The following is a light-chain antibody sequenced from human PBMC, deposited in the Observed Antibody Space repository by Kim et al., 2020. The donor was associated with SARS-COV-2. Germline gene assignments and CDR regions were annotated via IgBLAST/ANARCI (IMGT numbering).Light chain of an antibody. CDR3: QQANSIPPWT. V-gene: IGKV1-12*01. J-gene: IGKJ1*01. CDR2: AAS. CDR1: QSIGSC. Sequence: DIQMTQSPSSVSASVGDRVTITCRASQSIGSCLDWYQQKPGRAPQLLIFAASALQKGVPSRFSGSGSGTDFTLTINSLQPEDSATYYCQQANSIPPWTFGQGTKVDIK.